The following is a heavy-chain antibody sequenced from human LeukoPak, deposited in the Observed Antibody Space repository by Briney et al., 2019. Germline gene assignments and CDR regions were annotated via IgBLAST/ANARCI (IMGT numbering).Heavy chain of an antibody. J-gene: IGHJ3*02. CDR1: GGSISSSSYY. V-gene: IGHV4-39*07. CDR2: IYYSGST. CDR3: ARVGGMIDAFDI. D-gene: IGHD3-22*01. Sequence: SETLSLTCTVSGGSISSSSYYWGWIRQPPGKGLEWIGSIYYSGSTYYNPSLKSRVTISVDTSKNQFSLKLSSVTAADTAVYYCARVGGMIDAFDIWGQGTMVTVSS.